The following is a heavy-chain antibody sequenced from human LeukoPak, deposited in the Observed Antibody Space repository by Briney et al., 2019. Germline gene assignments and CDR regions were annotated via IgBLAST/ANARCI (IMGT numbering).Heavy chain of an antibody. J-gene: IGHJ5*02. CDR1: GYTFTGYY. CDR2: INPNSGGT. CDR3: ARDAVPAALSADFDP. D-gene: IGHD2-2*01. V-gene: IGHV1-2*02. Sequence: ASVKVSCKASGYTFTGYYMHWVRQAPGQGLEWMGWINPNSGGTNYAQKFQGRVTMTRDTSISTAYMELSRLRSDDTAVYYCARDAVPAALSADFDPWGQGTLVTVSS.